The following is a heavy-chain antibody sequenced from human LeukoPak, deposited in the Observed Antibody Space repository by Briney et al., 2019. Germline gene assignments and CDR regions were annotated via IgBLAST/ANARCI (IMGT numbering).Heavy chain of an antibody. D-gene: IGHD3-3*01. J-gene: IGHJ4*02. V-gene: IGHV1-18*01. Sequence: ASVKVSCKASGYTFTSYGISWVRQAPGQGLEWMGWISAYNGNTNYAQKLLGRVTMTTDTSTSTAYMELRSLRSDDTAVYYCARLVYFTIFGVVIIPVYYFDYWGQGTLVTVSS. CDR3: ARLVYFTIFGVVIIPVYYFDY. CDR1: GYTFTSYG. CDR2: ISAYNGNT.